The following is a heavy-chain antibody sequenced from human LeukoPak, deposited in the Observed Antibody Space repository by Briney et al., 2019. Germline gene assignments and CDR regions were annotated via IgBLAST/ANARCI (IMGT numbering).Heavy chain of an antibody. CDR1: GFTFSAYA. V-gene: IGHV3-30*02. CDR2: IRYDGLNK. Sequence: GGSLRLSCAASGFTFSAYAMHWVRQAPGKGLEWVAFIRYDGLNKYYTDSVKGRFTISRDNAKNSLYLQMNSLRAEDTAVYYCARDPGPRGYWGQGTLVTVSS. J-gene: IGHJ4*02. CDR3: ARDPGPRGY.